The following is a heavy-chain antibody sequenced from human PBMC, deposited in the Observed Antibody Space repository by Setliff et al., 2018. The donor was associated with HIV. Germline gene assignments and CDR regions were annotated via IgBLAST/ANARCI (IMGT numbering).Heavy chain of an antibody. V-gene: IGHV4-4*02. J-gene: IGHJ3*02. CDR3: ARLTGYSLSGDVFDI. D-gene: IGHD5-12*01. CDR1: GGSISSSNW. CDR2: IYHGGST. Sequence: SETLSLTCAVSGGSISSSNWWSWVRQPPGKGLEWIGEIYHGGSTNYNPSLKSRVTISVDKSKNQFSLMVNSVTAADTAMYYCARLTGYSLSGDVFDIWGQGTMVTVSS.